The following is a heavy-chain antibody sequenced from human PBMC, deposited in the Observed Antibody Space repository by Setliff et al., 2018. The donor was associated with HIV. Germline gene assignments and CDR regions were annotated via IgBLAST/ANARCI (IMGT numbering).Heavy chain of an antibody. D-gene: IGHD6-19*01. Sequence: PGGSLRLSCVASGFAFNTYDMNWVRQAPGKGLVWVSRINSDGSSTSYADSVKGRFTISRDNAKNSLFLQMNSLRVDDTAVYYCARAAGYTGGWGYGATYHYYMDVWGKGTTVTVSS. V-gene: IGHV3-74*01. CDR2: INSDGSST. CDR3: ARAAGYTGGWGYGATYHYYMDV. CDR1: GFAFNTYD. J-gene: IGHJ6*03.